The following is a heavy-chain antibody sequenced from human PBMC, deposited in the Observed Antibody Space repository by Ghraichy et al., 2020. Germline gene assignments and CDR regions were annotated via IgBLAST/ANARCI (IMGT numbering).Heavy chain of an antibody. CDR3: ARPRGNLNYYDSSGRDWYFDL. CDR1: GFTFSDYY. CDR2: ISSSGSTI. D-gene: IGHD3-22*01. V-gene: IGHV3-11*01. Sequence: GESLNISCAASGFTFSDYYMSWIRQAPGKGLEWVSYISSSGSTIYYADSVKGRFTISRDNAKNSLYLQMNSLRAEDTAVYYCARPRGNLNYYDSSGRDWYFDLWGRGTLVTVSS. J-gene: IGHJ2*01.